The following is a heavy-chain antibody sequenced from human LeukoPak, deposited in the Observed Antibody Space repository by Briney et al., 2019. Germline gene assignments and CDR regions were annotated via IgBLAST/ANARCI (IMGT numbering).Heavy chain of an antibody. CDR3: TKLGLLAYCGGDCRGMDV. D-gene: IGHD2-21*02. Sequence: PGGSLRLSCAASGFASNTYAMSWVRQAPGKGLEWVSVISGSGDSIFYADSVKGRFTISRDNSRSTLYLQMNSLRVEDTAVYYCTKLGLLAYCGGDCRGMDVWGQGTTVTVSS. V-gene: IGHV3-23*01. J-gene: IGHJ6*02. CDR1: GFASNTYA. CDR2: ISGSGDSI.